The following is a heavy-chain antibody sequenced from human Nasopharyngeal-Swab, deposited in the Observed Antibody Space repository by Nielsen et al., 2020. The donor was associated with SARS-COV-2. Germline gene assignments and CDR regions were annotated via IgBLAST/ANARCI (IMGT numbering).Heavy chain of an antibody. D-gene: IGHD2-15*01. V-gene: IGHV4-4*02. J-gene: IGHJ3*02. CDR1: GGSISSSNW. Sequence: SETLSLTCAVSGGSISSSNWWSWVRQPPGKGLEWIGEIYHSGSTNYNPSLKSRVTISVDTSKNQFSLKLSSVTAADTAVYYCARDGNCSGGSCDAFDIWGQGTMVTVSS. CDR2: IYHSGST. CDR3: ARDGNCSGGSCDAFDI.